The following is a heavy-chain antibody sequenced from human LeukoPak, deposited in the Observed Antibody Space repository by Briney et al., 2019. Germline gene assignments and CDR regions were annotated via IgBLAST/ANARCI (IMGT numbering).Heavy chain of an antibody. Sequence: SETLSLTCTVSGGSISSSSYYWGWIRQPPGKGLEWIGSIYYSGSTNYNPSLKSRVTISVDTSKNQFSLKLSSVTAADTAVYYCARLVWQQLVIDYWGQGTLVTVSS. J-gene: IGHJ4*02. CDR3: ARLVWQQLVIDY. CDR2: IYYSGST. CDR1: GGSISSSSYY. V-gene: IGHV4-39*07. D-gene: IGHD6-13*01.